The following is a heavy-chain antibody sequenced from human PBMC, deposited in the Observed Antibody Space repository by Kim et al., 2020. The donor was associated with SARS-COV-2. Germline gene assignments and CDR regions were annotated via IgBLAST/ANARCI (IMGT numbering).Heavy chain of an antibody. V-gene: IGHV3-23*01. CDR3: TKARGSGTGVGINDY. Sequence: GGSLRLSCAASGFTFRIYAMNWVRQAPGKGLEWVSSISAGGDKSYYAHTVKGRFTISRDNSKNTVYLQLNSQRANDTAKYFCTKARGSGTGVGINDYWGQGTLVTVSS. J-gene: IGHJ4*02. CDR1: GFTFRIYA. CDR2: ISAGGDKS. D-gene: IGHD3-10*01.